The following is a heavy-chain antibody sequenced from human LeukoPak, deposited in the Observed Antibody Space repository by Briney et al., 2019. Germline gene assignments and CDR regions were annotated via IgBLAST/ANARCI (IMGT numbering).Heavy chain of an antibody. J-gene: IGHJ4*02. D-gene: IGHD2-2*01. CDR3: ASTLSSTSTQYYFDY. Sequence: ASVKVSCKASGGTFSSYAISWVRQAPGQGLEWMGRIIPILGIANYAQKFQGRVTITADKSTSTAYMELSSLRSEDTAVYYCASTLSSTSTQYYFDYWGQGTLVTVSS. CDR2: IIPILGIA. V-gene: IGHV1-69*04. CDR1: GGTFSSYA.